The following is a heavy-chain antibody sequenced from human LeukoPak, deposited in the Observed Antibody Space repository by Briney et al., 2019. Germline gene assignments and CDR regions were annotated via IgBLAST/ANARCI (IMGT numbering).Heavy chain of an antibody. J-gene: IGHJ5*02. CDR1: GGSISSNTYF. V-gene: IGHV4-39*01. CDR2: IRYSGST. Sequence: PSETLSLTCNVSGGSISSNTYFWGWIRRPPGKGLEWIGSIRYSGSTYYNPSLKSRVTISVDTSKNQFSQNLSSLTAADTAVYYCATSDTVSTYNWFDPWGQGTLVTVS. CDR3: ATSDTVSTYNWFDP. D-gene: IGHD5/OR15-5a*01.